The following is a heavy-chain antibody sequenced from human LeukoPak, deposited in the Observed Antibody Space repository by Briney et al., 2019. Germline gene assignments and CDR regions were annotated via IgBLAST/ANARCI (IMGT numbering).Heavy chain of an antibody. Sequence: GGSLRLSCAASGFTFSSYAMHWVRQAPGKGLEWVAVISYDGSNKYYADSVKGRFTISRDNSKNTLYLQMNSLRAEDTAVCYCARDNLQQLVHFDYWGQGTLVTVSS. V-gene: IGHV3-30-3*01. D-gene: IGHD6-13*01. CDR1: GFTFSSYA. J-gene: IGHJ4*02. CDR3: ARDNLQQLVHFDY. CDR2: ISYDGSNK.